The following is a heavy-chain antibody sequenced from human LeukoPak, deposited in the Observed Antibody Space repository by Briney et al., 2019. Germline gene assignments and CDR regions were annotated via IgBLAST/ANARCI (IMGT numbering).Heavy chain of an antibody. J-gene: IGHJ3*02. CDR1: GFTFSSYS. V-gene: IGHV3-21*01. Sequence: GGSLRLSCAASGFTFSSYSMNWVRQAPGKGLEWVSSISSSSSCIYYADSVKGRFTISRDNAKNSLYLQMNSLRAEDTAVYYCARDNRYSGSYYDAFDIWGQGTMVTVSS. D-gene: IGHD1-26*01. CDR3: ARDNRYSGSYYDAFDI. CDR2: ISSSSSCI.